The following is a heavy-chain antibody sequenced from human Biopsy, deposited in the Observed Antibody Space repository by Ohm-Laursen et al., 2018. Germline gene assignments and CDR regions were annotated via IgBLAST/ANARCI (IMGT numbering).Heavy chain of an antibody. Sequence: SLRLSCTASGFTFSTYWMSWVRQAPGKGLEWVANIKHDGSEHYYVDSVKGRFTISRDNAGNSLFLQMNSLRGEDTAVYYCAKDGGPYCGGCELDYWGQGTLVTVSS. CDR3: AKDGGPYCGGCELDY. CDR2: IKHDGSEH. CDR1: GFTFSTYW. D-gene: IGHD2-21*01. J-gene: IGHJ4*02. V-gene: IGHV3-7*01.